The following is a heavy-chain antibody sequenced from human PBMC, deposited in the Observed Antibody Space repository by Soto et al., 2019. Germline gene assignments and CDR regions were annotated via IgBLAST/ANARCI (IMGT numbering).Heavy chain of an antibody. Sequence: QITLNESGPTQVKPRQTLTLTCTFSGFSLTTSGVGVGWISQSPGKAPEWLALIYWDDDKRYSPSLKSRLTITKETSKNQVVLTMADLDPADTSTYYCAHRVLRTVFGLVTTTAIYFDFWGQGTPVAGSS. CDR2: IYWDDDK. J-gene: IGHJ4*02. D-gene: IGHD3-3*01. V-gene: IGHV2-5*02. CDR3: AHRVLRTVFGLVTTTAIYFDF. CDR1: GFSLTTSGVG.